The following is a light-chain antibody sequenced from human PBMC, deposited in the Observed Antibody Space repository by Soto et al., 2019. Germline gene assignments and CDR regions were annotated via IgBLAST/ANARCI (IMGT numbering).Light chain of an antibody. J-gene: IGKJ5*01. CDR1: QNVSNN. CDR3: QQYNHWPIT. CDR2: GAS. V-gene: IGKV3D-15*01. Sequence: EVVMTQSPDTLSVSPGERATLSCRASQNVSNNLAWYLQKPGQAPRLLIYGASIRASGIPARFSGSGSGTEFTLSISSQQSEDSAVYYCQQYNHWPITFGQGTRLEIK.